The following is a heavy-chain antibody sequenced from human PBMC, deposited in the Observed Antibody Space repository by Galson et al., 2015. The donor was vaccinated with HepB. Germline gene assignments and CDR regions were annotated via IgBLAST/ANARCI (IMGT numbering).Heavy chain of an antibody. V-gene: IGHV1-24*01. CDR2: FDPEDGET. J-gene: IGHJ5*02. D-gene: IGHD5-24*01. Sequence: SVKVSCKVSGYTLTELSMHWVRQAPGKGLEWMGGFDPEDGETIYAQKFQGRVTMTEDTSTDTAHMELSSLRSEDTAVYYCATGRPRDNWFDPWGQGTLVTVSS. CDR3: ATGRPRDNWFDP. CDR1: GYTLTELS.